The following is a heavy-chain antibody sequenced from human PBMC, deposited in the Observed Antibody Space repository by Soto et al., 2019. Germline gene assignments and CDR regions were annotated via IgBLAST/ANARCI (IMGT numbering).Heavy chain of an antibody. CDR3: VMVDNYVTPTPQDV. Sequence: QVQLVQSGDEVKKPGASVKVSCKASGYIFVNYGIAWVRQAPGQGLEWMGWISPYTGNTHSATKVQGRLTMTIDTSTSTAYMGLGSLTSDDTAVYYCVMVDNYVTPTPQDVWGQGTTVTVSS. J-gene: IGHJ6*02. CDR1: GYIFVNYG. CDR2: ISPYTGNT. V-gene: IGHV1-18*01. D-gene: IGHD3-16*01.